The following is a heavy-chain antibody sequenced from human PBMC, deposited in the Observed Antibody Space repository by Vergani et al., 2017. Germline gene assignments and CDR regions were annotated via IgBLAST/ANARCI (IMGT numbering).Heavy chain of an antibody. Sequence: EVQLVESGGGIVKPGGSLRLSCVASGFSFRNAWMNWVRRTPGKGLEWVGRIKSTFDRGTTDYAAAVKGRFTISRHDSKNTLFLQMNGLKTEDIGVYYCTTDPRYCGDVSCCWLRDHHYYGMDVWGQGTTVTVSS. CDR2: IKSTFDRGTT. V-gene: IGHV3-15*07. CDR1: GFSFRNAW. D-gene: IGHD2-21*01. CDR3: TTDPRYCGDVSCCWLRDHHYYGMDV. J-gene: IGHJ6*02.